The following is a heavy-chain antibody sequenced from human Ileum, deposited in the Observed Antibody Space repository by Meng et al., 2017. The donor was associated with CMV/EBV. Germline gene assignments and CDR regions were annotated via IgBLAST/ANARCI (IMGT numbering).Heavy chain of an antibody. Sequence: ETLSLTCAASGFNFDDYGMSWVRQAPGKGLEWVSGINWNGGSTDYADSVKGRFTISRDNAKNSLYLQMSSLRAEDTALYHCARGWRGGGMDVWGQGTTVTVSS. CDR1: GFNFDDYG. J-gene: IGHJ6*02. D-gene: IGHD2-15*01. CDR2: INWNGGST. V-gene: IGHV3-20*01. CDR3: ARGWRGGGMDV.